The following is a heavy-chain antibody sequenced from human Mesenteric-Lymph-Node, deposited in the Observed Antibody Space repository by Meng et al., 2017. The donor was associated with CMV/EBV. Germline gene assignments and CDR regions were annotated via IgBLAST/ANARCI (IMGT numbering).Heavy chain of an antibody. CDR1: GFIFSDYY. D-gene: IGHD4-11*01. CDR2: ISSSGSSI. V-gene: IGHV3-11*04. Sequence: GGSLRLSCAASGFIFSDYYMNWIRQAPGKGLECVSYISSSGSSIYYADSVKGRFTISRDNAKNSLYLQMNSLRAEDTAVYYCAKDSYSKGDYWGQGKLVTVSS. CDR3: AKDSYSKGDY. J-gene: IGHJ4*02.